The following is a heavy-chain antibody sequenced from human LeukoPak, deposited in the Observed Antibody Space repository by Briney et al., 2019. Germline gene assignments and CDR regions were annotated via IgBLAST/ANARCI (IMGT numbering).Heavy chain of an antibody. J-gene: IGHJ6*03. Sequence: ASVKVSCKASGYSFSTHWMHWVRQAPGQGLEWMGIINPSGGFTSYAQKLQGRVTVTGDMSTSTVYMELSNLRSEDTAVYYCARGPRITLVRGGQWYYYMDVWGKGTTVTISS. CDR2: INPSGGFT. CDR3: ARGPRITLVRGGQWYYYMDV. V-gene: IGHV1-46*01. D-gene: IGHD3-10*01. CDR1: GYSFSTHW.